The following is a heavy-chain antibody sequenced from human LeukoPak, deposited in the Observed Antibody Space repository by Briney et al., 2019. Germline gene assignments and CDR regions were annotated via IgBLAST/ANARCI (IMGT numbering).Heavy chain of an antibody. Sequence: SGTLSLTCSVSDDSLRHSDWWSWVRQSPGKGLEWIGEMSHSGTTNYNPSLKSRVTMSIDKSKNQFSLKLSSVTAADTAVYFCAREYHTNYFVMDVWGQGTTVTVSS. J-gene: IGHJ6*02. V-gene: IGHV4-4*02. CDR3: AREYHTNYFVMDV. D-gene: IGHD1-1*01. CDR1: DDSLRHSDW. CDR2: MSHSGTT.